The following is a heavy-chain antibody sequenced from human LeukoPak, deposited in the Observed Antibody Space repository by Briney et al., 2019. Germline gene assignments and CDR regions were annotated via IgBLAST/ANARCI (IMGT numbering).Heavy chain of an antibody. V-gene: IGHV3-48*03. Sequence: PGGSLRLSCAASGFTFSSYEMNWVRQAPGKGLEWVSYISSSGSTIYYADSVKGRFTISRDNAKNSLYLQMNSLRAEDTAVYYCARVTEQQLKEYYFDYWGQGTLVTVSS. CDR2: ISSSGSTI. CDR3: ARVTEQQLKEYYFDY. D-gene: IGHD6-13*01. J-gene: IGHJ4*02. CDR1: GFTFSSYE.